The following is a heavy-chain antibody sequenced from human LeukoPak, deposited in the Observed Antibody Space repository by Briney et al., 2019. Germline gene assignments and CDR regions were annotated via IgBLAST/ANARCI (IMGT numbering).Heavy chain of an antibody. CDR3: ARKRGGTMYDV. D-gene: IGHD1-7*01. J-gene: IGHJ4*02. CDR2: FYSGGSA. Sequence: KPSETLSLTCIVPDGSISSSNYYWAWIRQPPGKGLEWTGTFYSGGSAYYNPSLTTRVSISKETSDNQFCLRLYSVTAADTAVYYCARKRGGTMYDVWGQGTQVTVSS. V-gene: IGHV4-39*07. CDR1: DGSISSSNYY.